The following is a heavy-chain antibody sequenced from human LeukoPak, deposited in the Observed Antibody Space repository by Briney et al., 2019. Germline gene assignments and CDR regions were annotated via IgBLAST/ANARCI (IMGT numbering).Heavy chain of an antibody. CDR2: IYYSGST. Sequence: ASETLSLTCTVSGGSISSGGYYWSWIRQHPGKGLEWIGYIYYSGSTYYNPSLKSRVTISVDTSKNQFSLKLSSVTAADTAVYYCARECLYYYYGMDVWGQGTAVTVSS. D-gene: IGHD5/OR15-5a*01. V-gene: IGHV4-31*03. J-gene: IGHJ6*02. CDR3: ARECLYYYYGMDV. CDR1: GGSISSGGYY.